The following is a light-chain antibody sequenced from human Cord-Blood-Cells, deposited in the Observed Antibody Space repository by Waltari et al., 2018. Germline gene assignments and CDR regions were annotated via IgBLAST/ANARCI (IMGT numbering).Light chain of an antibody. V-gene: IGKV3-20*01. CDR3: QQYGSSPLT. Sequence: EIVLTQSPGTLSLSPGERATLSCRASQRVSSSYLAWYQQKPGQAPRLLIYGASSRATGIPDRFSGSGSGTDFTLTISRLEPEDFAVYYYQQYGSSPLTFGGGTKVEIK. CDR1: QRVSSSY. J-gene: IGKJ4*01. CDR2: GAS.